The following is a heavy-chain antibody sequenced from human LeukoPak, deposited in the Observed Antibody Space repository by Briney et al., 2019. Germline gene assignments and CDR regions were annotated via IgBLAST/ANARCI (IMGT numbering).Heavy chain of an antibody. CDR2: IRYDGSNK. D-gene: IGHD6-13*01. J-gene: IGHJ4*02. V-gene: IGHV3-30*02. CDR1: GFTFSSYG. CDR3: AKAPPYRATEIAAAGQYYFDY. Sequence: PGGPLRLSCAASGFTFSSYGMHWVRQAPGKGLEWVAFIRYDGSNKYYADSVKGRFTISRDNSKNTLYLQMNSLRAEDTAVYYCAKAPPYRATEIAAAGQYYFDYWGQGTLVTVSS.